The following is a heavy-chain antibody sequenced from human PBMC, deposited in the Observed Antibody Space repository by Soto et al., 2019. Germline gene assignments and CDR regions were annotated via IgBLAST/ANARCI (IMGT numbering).Heavy chain of an antibody. Sequence: EVQLVESGGGLVQPGGSLRLSCAASGFTFSSYWMHWVRQAPGKGLVWVSLINSDGSSTSYADSVKGRFTISRDNAKNTLYLQMNSLRAEDTAVYYCARGVGTVTPSYMDVWGKGTTVTVSS. J-gene: IGHJ6*03. D-gene: IGHD4-17*01. CDR1: GFTFSSYW. V-gene: IGHV3-74*01. CDR3: ARGVGTVTPSYMDV. CDR2: INSDGSST.